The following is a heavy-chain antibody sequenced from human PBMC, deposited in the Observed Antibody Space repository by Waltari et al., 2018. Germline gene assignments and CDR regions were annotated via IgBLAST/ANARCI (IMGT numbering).Heavy chain of an antibody. CDR3: ASGDGYNEGVDY. CDR2: IYSGGST. V-gene: IGHV3-53*01. CDR1: GFTVSSNY. D-gene: IGHD5-12*01. Sequence: EVQLVESGGGLIQPGGSLRLSCAASGFTVSSNYMSWVRQAQGTGREWVSVIYSGGSTYYADSVKGRFTIARDNSKNTLYLQMNSLRAEDTAVYYCASGDGYNEGVDYWGQGTLVTVSS. J-gene: IGHJ4*02.